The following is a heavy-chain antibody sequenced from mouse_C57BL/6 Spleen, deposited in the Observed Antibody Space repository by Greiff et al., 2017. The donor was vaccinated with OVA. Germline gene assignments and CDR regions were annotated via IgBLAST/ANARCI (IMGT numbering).Heavy chain of an antibody. CDR2: INPNNGGT. CDR3: ARCYGGYFDV. V-gene: IGHV1-26*01. J-gene: IGHJ1*03. D-gene: IGHD1-2*01. Sequence: EVQLQQSGPELVKPGASVKISCKASGYTFTDYHMNWVKQSHGKSLEWIGDINPNNGGTSYNQKFKGKATLTVDKSSSTAYMELRSLTSEDSAVYYCARCYGGYFDVWGTGTTVTVSS. CDR1: GYTFTDYH.